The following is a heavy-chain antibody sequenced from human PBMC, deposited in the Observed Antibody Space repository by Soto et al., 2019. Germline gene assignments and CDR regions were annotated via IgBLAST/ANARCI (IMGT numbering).Heavy chain of an antibody. J-gene: IGHJ4*02. CDR1: GFTFSSYA. CDR3: ARYSGSYPSYYFDY. CDR2: ISGSGGST. V-gene: IGHV3-23*01. Sequence: LRLSCAASGFTFSSYAMSWVRQAPGKGLEWVSAISGSGGSTYYADSVKGRFTISRDNSKNTLYLHMNSLRAEDAAVYFCARYSGSYPSYYFDYWGQGTLVTVSS. D-gene: IGHD1-26*01.